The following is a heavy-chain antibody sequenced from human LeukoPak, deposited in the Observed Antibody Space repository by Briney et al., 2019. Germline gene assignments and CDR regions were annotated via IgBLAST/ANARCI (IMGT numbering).Heavy chain of an antibody. V-gene: IGHV3-53*01. D-gene: IGHD6-19*01. CDR2: IYSGGST. CDR3: ARYPSSGWYYFDY. CDR1: GFTVSSNY. Sequence: PGGSLRLSCAASGFTVSSNYMSWVRQAPGKGLEWVSVIYSGGSTYYADSVKGRFTISRDNSKNTLYLKMNSLRAEDTAVYYCARYPSSGWYYFDYWGQGTLVTVSS. J-gene: IGHJ4*02.